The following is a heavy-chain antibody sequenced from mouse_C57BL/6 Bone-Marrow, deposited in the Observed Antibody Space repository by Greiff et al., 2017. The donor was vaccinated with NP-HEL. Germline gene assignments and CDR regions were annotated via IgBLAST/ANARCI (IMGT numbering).Heavy chain of an antibody. Sequence: QVQLQQSGAELARPGASVKLSCKASGYTFTSYGISWVKQRTGQGLEWIGEIYPRSGNTYYNEKFKGKATLTADKSSSTAYMELRSLTSEDSAVYFCARGRGGKDYWGQGTTLTVSS. CDR1: GYTFTSYG. J-gene: IGHJ2*01. CDR3: ARGRGGKDY. D-gene: IGHD1-1*02. CDR2: IYPRSGNT. V-gene: IGHV1-81*01.